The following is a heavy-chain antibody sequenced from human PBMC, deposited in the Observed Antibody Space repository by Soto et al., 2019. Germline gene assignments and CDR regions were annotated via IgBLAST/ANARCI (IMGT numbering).Heavy chain of an antibody. CDR3: ARLTMIVVVDY. CDR2: IYYTGST. J-gene: IGHJ4*02. V-gene: IGHV4-61*01. Sequence: SETLSLTCTVSGGSVSTSSYYWSWIRRPPGKGLELIGYIYYTGSTNYDPSLKSRVTLSVDTSKNQFSLKLTSVTAADTAVYYCARLTMIVVVDYWGQGTPVTVSS. D-gene: IGHD3-22*01. CDR1: GGSVSTSSYY.